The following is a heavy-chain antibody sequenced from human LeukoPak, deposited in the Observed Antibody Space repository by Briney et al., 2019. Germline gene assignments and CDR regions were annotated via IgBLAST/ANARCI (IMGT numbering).Heavy chain of an antibody. CDR3: ARLLPSIAARHHAFDI. CDR2: ISYDGSKK. D-gene: IGHD6-6*01. Sequence: GGSLRLSCAASGFTFSGYSLHWVRQAPGKGLEWVAFISYDGSKKYYGDSVKGRFTISRDNSKNTLYLQMNSLRVEDTAMYYCARLLPSIAARHHAFDIWGQGTMVTVSS. CDR1: GFTFSGYS. J-gene: IGHJ3*02. V-gene: IGHV3-30-3*01.